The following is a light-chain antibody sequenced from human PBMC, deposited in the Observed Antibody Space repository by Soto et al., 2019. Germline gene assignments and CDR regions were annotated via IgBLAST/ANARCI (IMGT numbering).Light chain of an antibody. CDR2: DVS. CDR3: SSFTASGNYV. CDR1: HRDVGGYNY. Sequence: SVLPQPASGFGSRGQSIASSCTGTHRDVGGYNYVSWYQQHPGKAPKLMIYDVSNRPSGVSDRFSGSKSGNTASLTISGLQAEDENDYYSSSFTASGNYVFGTGTKVTVL. V-gene: IGLV2-14*01. J-gene: IGLJ1*01.